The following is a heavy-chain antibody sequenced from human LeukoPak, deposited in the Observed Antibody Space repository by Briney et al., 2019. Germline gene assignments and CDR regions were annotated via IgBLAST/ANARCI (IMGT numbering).Heavy chain of an antibody. CDR1: GFTFSSYW. V-gene: IGHV3-74*01. CDR2: INSDGSST. Sequence: QTGGSLRLSCAASGFTFSSYWMHWVRQVPGKGLGWVSRINSDGSSTSYADSVKGRFTISRHNAKNTLYLQMNSLRAEDTAVYFCTRDRPVVCSSTSCYPRFDYWGQGTLDTVSS. D-gene: IGHD2-2*01. CDR3: TRDRPVVCSSTSCYPRFDY. J-gene: IGHJ4*02.